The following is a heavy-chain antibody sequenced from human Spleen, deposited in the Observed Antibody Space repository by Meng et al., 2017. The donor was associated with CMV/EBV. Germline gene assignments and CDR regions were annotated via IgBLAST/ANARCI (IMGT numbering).Heavy chain of an antibody. CDR2: MNAKRDGDT. J-gene: IGHJ6*02. CDR1: GYTFTDYY. CDR3: ARLSSSSEENS. D-gene: IGHD6-13*01. V-gene: IGHV1-2*02. Sequence: ASVKVSCKASGYTFTDYYMHWVRQAPGQGLEWMGWMNAKRDGDTNYGQKFPGRVTMTRDTSIATAYMEVSRLTSDDTAVYYCARLSSSSEENSWGQGTTVTVSS.